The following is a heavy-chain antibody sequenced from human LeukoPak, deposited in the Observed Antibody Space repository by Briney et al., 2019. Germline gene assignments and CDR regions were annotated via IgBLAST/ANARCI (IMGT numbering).Heavy chain of an antibody. D-gene: IGHD1-26*01. CDR2: ISGSGGNT. J-gene: IGHJ6*02. V-gene: IGHV3-23*01. CDR3: AKAYSGSRYGMDV. Sequence: GGSLRLSCAASGFTFSSYAMSWVRQAPGKGLEWVSAISGSGGNTYYADSVKGRFTISRDNSKNTLYLQMNSLRAEDTAVYYCAKAYSGSRYGMDVWGQGTTVTVSS. CDR1: GFTFSSYA.